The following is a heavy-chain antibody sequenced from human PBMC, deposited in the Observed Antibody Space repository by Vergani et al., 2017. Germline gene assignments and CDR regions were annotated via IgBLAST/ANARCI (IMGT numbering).Heavy chain of an antibody. J-gene: IGHJ5*02. CDR1: GGSISSGDYY. CDR3: ATGYYDSSGLWFDP. Sequence: QVQLQESGPGLVKPSQTLSLTCTVSGGSISSGDYYWSWIRQPPGKGLEWIGYIHYSGRTSHNPSLKSRVTITLDTSKNQFSLKLSSVTAADTAVYYCATGYYDSSGLWFDPWGQGTLVTVSS. D-gene: IGHD3-22*01. V-gene: IGHV4-30-4*01. CDR2: IHYSGRT.